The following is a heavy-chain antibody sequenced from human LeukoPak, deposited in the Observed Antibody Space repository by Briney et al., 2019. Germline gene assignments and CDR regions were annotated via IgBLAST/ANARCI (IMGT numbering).Heavy chain of an antibody. J-gene: IGHJ6*03. CDR2: TSSSDAGT. CDR3: AKPAYAGYYYYMDV. D-gene: IGHD3-16*01. CDR1: GFTFSSYE. V-gene: IGHV3-23*01. Sequence: GGSLRLSCAASGFTFSSYEMNWVRQTPGKGLEWVAATSSSDAGTYHADSVRGRFTISRDNSKNTLYLQMNSLRVEDTAVYYCAKPAYAGYYYYMDVWGKGTTVTVSS.